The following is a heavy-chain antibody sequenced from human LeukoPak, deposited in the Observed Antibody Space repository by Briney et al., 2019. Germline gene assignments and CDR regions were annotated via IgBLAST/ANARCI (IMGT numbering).Heavy chain of an antibody. Sequence: PGGSLRLSCAASGFTFSSYLMTWVRQAPGKGLEWVSSINSRSTYQYYTDSVKGRFTISRGNAKNSMYLQMSSLRIEDTAVYYCARFLGGDYLGAHWGQGTLVTVSS. CDR3: ARFLGGDYLGAH. V-gene: IGHV3-21*01. D-gene: IGHD3-16*01. CDR2: INSRSTYQ. J-gene: IGHJ4*02. CDR1: GFTFSSYL.